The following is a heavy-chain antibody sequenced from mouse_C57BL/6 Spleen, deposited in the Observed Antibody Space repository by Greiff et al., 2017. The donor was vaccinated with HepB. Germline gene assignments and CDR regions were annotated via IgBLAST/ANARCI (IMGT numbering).Heavy chain of an antibody. J-gene: IGHJ4*01. CDR3: VRHAGNYGYAMDY. V-gene: IGHV10-1*01. CDR1: GFSFNTYA. D-gene: IGHD2-1*01. CDR2: IRSKSNNYAT. Sequence: EVQLQESGGGLVQPKGSLKLSCAASGFSFNTYAMNWVRQAPGKGLEWVARIRSKSNNYATYYADSVKDRFTISRDDSESMLYLQMNNLKTEDTAMYYCVRHAGNYGYAMDYWGQGTSVTVSS.